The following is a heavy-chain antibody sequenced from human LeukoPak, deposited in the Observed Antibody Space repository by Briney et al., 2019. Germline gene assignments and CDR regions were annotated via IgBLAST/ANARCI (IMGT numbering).Heavy chain of an antibody. V-gene: IGHV4-39*07. CDR3: ARVIGEQWLYPGNFDY. D-gene: IGHD6-19*01. CDR1: GGSISSSSYY. J-gene: IGHJ4*02. Sequence: SETLSLTCTVSGGSISSSSYYWGWISQPPGKGLERIGSIYYSGSTYYNPSLKSRVTISVDTSKNQFSLKLSSVTAADTAVYYCARVIGEQWLYPGNFDYWGQGTLVTVSS. CDR2: IYYSGST.